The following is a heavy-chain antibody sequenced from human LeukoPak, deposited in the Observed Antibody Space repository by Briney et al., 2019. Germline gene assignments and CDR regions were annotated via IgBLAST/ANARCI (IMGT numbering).Heavy chain of an antibody. CDR3: ARGFSDYGDYRRKFPPDY. D-gene: IGHD4-17*01. J-gene: IGHJ4*02. V-gene: IGHV4-59*01. CDR1: GGSISSYY. CDR2: LYYSGST. Sequence: SETLSLTCTVSGGSISSYYWSWIRQPPGKGLEWIGYLYYSGSTNYNPSLKSRVTISVDTSKNQFSLKLSSVTAADTAVYYCARGFSDYGDYRRKFPPDYWGQGTLVTVSS.